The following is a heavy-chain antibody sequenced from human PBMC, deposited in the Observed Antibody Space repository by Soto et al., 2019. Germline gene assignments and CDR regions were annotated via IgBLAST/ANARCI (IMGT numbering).Heavy chain of an antibody. D-gene: IGHD3-22*01. V-gene: IGHV3-23*01. CDR1: GYNFNKYA. CDR3: ARRAYYFDDTGSHAFDI. J-gene: IGHJ3*02. CDR2: SGTSGDNT. Sequence: EVQLLESGGGLRQPGGSLRLSCVASGYNFNKYAVSWVRKAPGKGLEWVSASGTSGDNTYYTDSVKGRFTISRDNSKNMLYLQMDSLTAEDTAVYYCARRAYYFDDTGSHAFDIWGQGTRVTVSS.